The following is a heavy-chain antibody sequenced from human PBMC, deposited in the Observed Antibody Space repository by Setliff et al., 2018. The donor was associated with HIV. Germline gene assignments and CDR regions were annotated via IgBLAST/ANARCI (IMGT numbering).Heavy chain of an antibody. J-gene: IGHJ4*02. D-gene: IGHD3-16*01. CDR2: VNQRVTS. V-gene: IGHV4-34*01. Sequence: SETLSLTCAVNSGSFGSYYWSWLRQSPGKGLEWIGEVNQRVTSNYNPSLKSRVTMSIDESKSQFSLKLSSVTAADTAVYFCARDKGGGYFDSWGQGTLVTVSS. CDR3: ARDKGGGYFDS. CDR1: SGSFGSYY.